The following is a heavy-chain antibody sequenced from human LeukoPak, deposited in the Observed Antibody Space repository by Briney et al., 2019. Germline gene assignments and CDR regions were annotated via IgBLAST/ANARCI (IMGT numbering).Heavy chain of an antibody. CDR2: ISGSGGHT. CDR1: GFTFSSYA. D-gene: IGHD3-10*01. V-gene: IGHV3-23*01. J-gene: IGHJ4*02. CDR3: ARDGAMVRGIIMTD. Sequence: GGSLRLSCAASGFTFSSYAMGWVRQAPGKGPDWVSSISGSGGHTYFADSVRGRFTISRDNSKNTLYLQMNSLRAEDTAVYYCARDGAMVRGIIMTDWGQGTLVTASS.